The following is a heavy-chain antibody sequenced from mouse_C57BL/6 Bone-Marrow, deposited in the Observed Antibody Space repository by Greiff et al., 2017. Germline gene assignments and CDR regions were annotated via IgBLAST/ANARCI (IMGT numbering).Heavy chain of an antibody. CDR3: TGGLRRGFDY. CDR2: IDPETGGT. CDR1: GYTFTDYE. J-gene: IGHJ2*01. D-gene: IGHD2-4*01. V-gene: IGHV1-15*01. Sequence: VQLQQSGAELVRPGASVTLSCKASGYTFTDYEMHWVKQTPVHGLEWIGAIDPETGGTAYNQKFKGKAILTADKSSSTAYMELRSLTSEDSAVDYCTGGLRRGFDYWGQGTTLTVSS.